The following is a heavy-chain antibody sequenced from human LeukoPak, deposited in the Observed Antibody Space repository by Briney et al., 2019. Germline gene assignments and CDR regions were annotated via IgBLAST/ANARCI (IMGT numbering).Heavy chain of an antibody. CDR2: INHSGST. Sequence: SETLSLTCAVYGGSFSGYYWSWIRRPPGKGLEWIGEINHSGSTNYNPSLKSRVTISVDTSKNQFSLKLSSVTAADTAVYYCARRVAAAGTGGYFDYWGQGTLVTVSS. V-gene: IGHV4-34*01. CDR3: ARRVAAAGTGGYFDY. CDR1: GGSFSGYY. J-gene: IGHJ4*02. D-gene: IGHD6-13*01.